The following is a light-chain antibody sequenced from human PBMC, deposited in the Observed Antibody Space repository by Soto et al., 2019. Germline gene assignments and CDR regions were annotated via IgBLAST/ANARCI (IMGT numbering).Light chain of an antibody. CDR2: TNN. CDR3: AVWDDSLDGVV. J-gene: IGLJ2*01. Sequence: QSVLTQPPSASGTPGQRVTISCSGSTSNIGNNVVNWYQQRPGTAPKLLISTNNQRPSGVPDRFSGSKSGTSASLTITGLQSDDEADYYCAVWDDSLDGVVFGGGTKLTVL. V-gene: IGLV1-44*01. CDR1: TSNIGNNV.